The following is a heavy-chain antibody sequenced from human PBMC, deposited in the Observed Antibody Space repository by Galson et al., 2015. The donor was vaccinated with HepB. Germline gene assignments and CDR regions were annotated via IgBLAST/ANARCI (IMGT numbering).Heavy chain of an antibody. D-gene: IGHD1-26*01. CDR2: ISYDGSNK. J-gene: IGHJ4*02. CDR1: GYTFSDYA. V-gene: IGHV3-30-3*01. Sequence: SLRLSCAASGYTFSDYALHWVRQGPGKGLEWVAFISYDGSNKQYAESVKGRFTISRDISKNTLYLQMDSLRAEDTAVYYCARESALSGHYPLHYWGQGALVTVFS. CDR3: ARESALSGHYPLHY.